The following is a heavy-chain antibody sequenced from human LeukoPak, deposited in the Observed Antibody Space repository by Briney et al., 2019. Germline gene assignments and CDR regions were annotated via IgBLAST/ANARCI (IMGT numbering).Heavy chain of an antibody. CDR1: GGSFSGYY. D-gene: IGHD6-6*01. CDR3: ARAIAARLDY. J-gene: IGHJ4*02. Sequence: SETLSLTCAVYGGSFSGYYWSWIRQPPGKGLEWIGEINHSGSTNYNPSLKSRVTISVDTSKNQFSLKLSSVTAADTAVYYCARAIAARLDYWGQGTLVTVSP. V-gene: IGHV4-34*01. CDR2: INHSGST.